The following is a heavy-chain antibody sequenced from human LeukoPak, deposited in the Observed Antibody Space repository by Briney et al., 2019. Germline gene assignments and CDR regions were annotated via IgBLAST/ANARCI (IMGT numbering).Heavy chain of an antibody. J-gene: IGHJ4*02. Sequence: GESLKIPCKGSGYSFTSYWIAWVRQMPGKGLEWMGIIYPSESETRYSPSFQGQFSISADKSIRTAYLQWSSLKASDTAIYYCARHGVGHSYADYFDYWGQGTLVTVSS. CDR1: GYSFTSYW. CDR2: IYPSESET. D-gene: IGHD5-18*01. CDR3: ARHGVGHSYADYFDY. V-gene: IGHV5-51*01.